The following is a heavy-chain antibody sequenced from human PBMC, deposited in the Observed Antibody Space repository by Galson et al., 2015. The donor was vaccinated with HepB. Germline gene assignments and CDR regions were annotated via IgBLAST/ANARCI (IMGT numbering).Heavy chain of an antibody. CDR2: IIPIFGTA. Sequence: SCKASGGTFSSYAISWVRQAPGQGLEWMGGIIPIFGTANYAQKFQGRVTITADESTSTAYMELSSLRSEDTAVYYCARGDIVVVPAAIYYYYYGMDVWGQGTTVTVSS. V-gene: IGHV1-69*01. J-gene: IGHJ6*02. D-gene: IGHD2-2*02. CDR3: ARGDIVVVPAAIYYYYYGMDV. CDR1: GGTFSSYA.